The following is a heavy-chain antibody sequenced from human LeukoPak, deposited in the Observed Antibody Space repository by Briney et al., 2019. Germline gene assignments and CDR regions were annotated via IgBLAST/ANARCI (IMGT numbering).Heavy chain of an antibody. CDR1: GYTFTSYD. V-gene: IGHV1-8*03. J-gene: IGHJ4*02. CDR3: ARVYSSGWYYFDY. D-gene: IGHD6-19*01. CDR2: MNPNSGNT. Sequence: ASVKVSCKASGYTFTSYDINWVRQATGQGLEWMGWMNPNSGNTGYAQKFQGRVTITRNTSISTAYMELSRLRSDDTAVYYCARVYSSGWYYFDYWGQGTLVTVSS.